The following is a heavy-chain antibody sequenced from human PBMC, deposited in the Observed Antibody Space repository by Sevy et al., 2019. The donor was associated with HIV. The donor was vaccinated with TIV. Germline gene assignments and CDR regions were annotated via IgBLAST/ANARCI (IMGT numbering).Heavy chain of an antibody. Sequence: SETLSLTCTVSGGSISSYYWSWSRQPPGKGLEWIGYIYYSGSTSYNPSLKSRVTISVDTSKNQFSLKLSSVTAADTAVYYCASGGGSGSYYKFDYWGQGTLVTVSS. V-gene: IGHV4-59*01. J-gene: IGHJ4*02. CDR3: ASGGGSGSYYKFDY. D-gene: IGHD1-26*01. CDR2: IYYSGST. CDR1: GGSISSYY.